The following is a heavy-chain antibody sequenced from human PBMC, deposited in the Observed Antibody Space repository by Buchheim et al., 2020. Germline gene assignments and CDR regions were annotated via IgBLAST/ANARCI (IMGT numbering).Heavy chain of an antibody. Sequence: EVQLVESGGGLVQPGGSLRLSCAASGFTFSSYEMNWVRQAPGKGLEWVSYISSSGSTICYADSVKGRFTISRDNAKNSLYLQMNSLRAEDTAVYYCARDLGSSINPKWNYYGMDVWGQGTT. CDR3: ARDLGSSINPKWNYYGMDV. CDR1: GFTFSSYE. D-gene: IGHD6-13*01. CDR2: ISSSGSTI. V-gene: IGHV3-48*03. J-gene: IGHJ6*02.